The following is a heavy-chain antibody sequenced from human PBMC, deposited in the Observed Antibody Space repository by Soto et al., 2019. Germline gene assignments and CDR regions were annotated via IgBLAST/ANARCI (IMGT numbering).Heavy chain of an antibody. Sequence: QVQLQESGPGLVEPSETLSLTCTVSGGSISGYYWSWIRQPPGEGLEWIGNVHYSGSTNYNPSLKSRITISADTSKNQFSLELSSVTAADTAIYYCARVLNPGYSDYWGQGNLVTVSS. CDR2: VHYSGST. J-gene: IGHJ4*02. V-gene: IGHV4-59*01. CDR1: GGSISGYY. CDR3: ARVLNPGYSDY.